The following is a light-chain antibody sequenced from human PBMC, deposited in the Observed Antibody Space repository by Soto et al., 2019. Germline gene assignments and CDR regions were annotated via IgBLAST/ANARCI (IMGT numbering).Light chain of an antibody. V-gene: IGKV3-20*01. CDR1: QSVSSSY. CDR3: HEYGTSRA. CDR2: GAS. J-gene: IGKJ1*01. Sequence: EIVLTQSPGTLSLSPGERATLSCRASQSVSSSYLAWYQQKPGQAPGLLIYGASRGATGIPDRFSGSGSGTDFTLTISRLEPEDFAVYYCHEYGTSRAFGQGTKVDIK.